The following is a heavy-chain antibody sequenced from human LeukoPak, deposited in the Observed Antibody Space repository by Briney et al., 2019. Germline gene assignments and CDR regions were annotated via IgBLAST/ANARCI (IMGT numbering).Heavy chain of an antibody. Sequence: PSQTLSLTCTVSGGSISSGDYYWTWIRQPPGKGLEWIGYIYYSGSTYYNPSLKSRVTISIDTSKNQFSLKLSSVTAADTAVYYCARAKFHDYSNYYFDYWGQGTLVTVSS. J-gene: IGHJ4*02. CDR3: ARAKFHDYSNYYFDY. V-gene: IGHV4-30-4*01. CDR2: IYYSGST. D-gene: IGHD4-11*01. CDR1: GGSISSGDYY.